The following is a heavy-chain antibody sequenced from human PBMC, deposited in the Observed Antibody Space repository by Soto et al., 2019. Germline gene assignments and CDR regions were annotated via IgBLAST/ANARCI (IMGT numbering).Heavy chain of an antibody. J-gene: IGHJ6*02. CDR1: GFTFSSYA. CDR3: ARDLLRRITMIVVVIKDYYGMDV. V-gene: IGHV3-30-3*01. Sequence: QVQLVESGGGVVQPGRSLRLSCAASGFTFSSYAMHWVRQAPGKGLEWVAVISYDGSNKYYADSVKGRFTISRVNSKNTLYLQMNSLRAEDTAVYYCARDLLRRITMIVVVIKDYYGMDVWGQGTTVTVSS. CDR2: ISYDGSNK. D-gene: IGHD3-22*01.